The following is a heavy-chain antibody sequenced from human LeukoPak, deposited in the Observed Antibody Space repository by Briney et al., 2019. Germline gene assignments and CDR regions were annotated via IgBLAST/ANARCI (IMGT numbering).Heavy chain of an antibody. V-gene: IGHV4-39*07. J-gene: IGHJ4*02. CDR2: IYYSGST. CDR3: ARDQIYYYDRSLT. CDR1: GGSISSSSYY. D-gene: IGHD3-22*01. Sequence: SETLSLTCTVSGGSISSSSYYWGWIRQPPGKGLEWIGSIYYSGSTYYNPSLKSRVTISVDTSKNQSSLKLSSVTAADTAVYFCARDQIYYYDRSLTWGQGTLVTVSS.